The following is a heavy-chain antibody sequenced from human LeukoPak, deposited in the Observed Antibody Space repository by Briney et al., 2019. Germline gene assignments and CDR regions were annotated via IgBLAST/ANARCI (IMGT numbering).Heavy chain of an antibody. D-gene: IGHD6-13*01. CDR2: INPNSGGT. V-gene: IGHV1-2*02. CDR1: GYTFTGYY. J-gene: IGHJ4*02. CDR3: ARVSAAAGRFDY. Sequence: ASVEVSCKASGYTFTGYYMHWVRQAPGQGLEWMGWINPNSGGTNYAQKFQGRVTMTRDTSISTAYMELSRLRSDDTAVYYCARVSAAAGRFDYWGQGTLVTVSS.